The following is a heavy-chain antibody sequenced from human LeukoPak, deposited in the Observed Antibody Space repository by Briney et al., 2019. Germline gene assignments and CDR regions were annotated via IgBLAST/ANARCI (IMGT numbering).Heavy chain of an antibody. CDR1: GGSISSYY. D-gene: IGHD3-10*01. CDR2: IYYSGST. Sequence: SETLSLTCTVSGGSISSYYWSWIRQPPGKGLEWIGYIYYSGSTNYNPSLKSRVTISVDTSKNQFSLKLSSVTAADTAVYYCAGTRPRVRGVMAHVDYWGQGTLVTVSS. V-gene: IGHV4-59*01. J-gene: IGHJ4*02. CDR3: AGTRPRVRGVMAHVDY.